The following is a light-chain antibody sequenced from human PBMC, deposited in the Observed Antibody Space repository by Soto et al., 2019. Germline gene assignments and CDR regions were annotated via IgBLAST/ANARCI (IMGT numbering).Light chain of an antibody. CDR2: DAS. V-gene: IGKV1-39*01. J-gene: IGKJ4*01. CDR1: QSISST. Sequence: DIQMTQSPSSLSASVGDRVTITCRASQSISSTLNWYQQNPGKAPKLLIYDASSLQSGVPSRFTGSGSGTDFTLTIISLQPEDFAIYYCQQTYGNPPTFGGGTKVELK. CDR3: QQTYGNPPT.